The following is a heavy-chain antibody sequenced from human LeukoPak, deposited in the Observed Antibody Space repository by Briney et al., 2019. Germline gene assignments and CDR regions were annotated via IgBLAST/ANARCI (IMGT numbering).Heavy chain of an antibody. CDR2: ISTSSNYI. Sequence: GGSLRLSCAASGFTFSSYTMNWVRQAPGKGLEWVSFISTSSNYIYYADSVKGRFTISRDNAKNSLYLQMNSLRAEDTAVYYCASNPLYYYDSSGYYLDYWGQGTLVTVSS. CDR3: ASNPLYYYDSSGYYLDY. CDR1: GFTFSSYT. J-gene: IGHJ4*02. V-gene: IGHV3-21*01. D-gene: IGHD3-22*01.